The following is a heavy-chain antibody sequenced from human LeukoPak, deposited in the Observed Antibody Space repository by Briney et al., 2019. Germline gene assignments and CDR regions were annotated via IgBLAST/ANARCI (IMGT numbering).Heavy chain of an antibody. V-gene: IGHV4-39*07. CDR1: GFTFSSYW. J-gene: IGHJ4*02. CDR3: AREDTGGLDY. D-gene: IGHD2-8*02. Sequence: GSLRLSCAASGFTFSSYWMSWVRQAPGKGLEWIGSIYYSGSTHYNPSLKSRATMSVDTSKNQFSLKLISVTAADTAVYYCAREDTGGLDYWGQGILVTVSP. CDR2: IYYSGST.